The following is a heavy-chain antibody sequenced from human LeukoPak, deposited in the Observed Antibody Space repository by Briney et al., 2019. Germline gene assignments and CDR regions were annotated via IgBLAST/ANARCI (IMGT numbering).Heavy chain of an antibody. J-gene: IGHJ4*02. V-gene: IGHV3-30-3*01. CDR3: AREGSSGYCPS. Sequence: PGGSLRLSCAASGFTFSSYPMHWVRQAPGKGLEWVAVISYDGSEKHYADPVKGRFTISRDNSKNTLYLQMNSLRAEDTAVYYCAREGSSGYCPSWGQGILVTVSS. CDR2: ISYDGSEK. CDR1: GFTFSSYP. D-gene: IGHD3-22*01.